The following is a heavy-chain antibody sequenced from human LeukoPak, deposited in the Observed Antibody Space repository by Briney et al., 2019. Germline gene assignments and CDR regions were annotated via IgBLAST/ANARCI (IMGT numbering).Heavy chain of an antibody. CDR2: INPNSGGT. CDR3: ARATNIRINYYGSGGRRDWFDP. CDR1: GYTFTGYY. V-gene: IGHV1-2*02. D-gene: IGHD3-10*01. Sequence: GASVKVSCKASGYTFTGYYMHWVRQAPGQGLEWMGWINPNSGGTNYAQKLQGRVTMTTDTSTSTAYMELRSLRSDDTAVYYCARATNIRINYYGSGGRRDWFDPWGQGTLVTVSS. J-gene: IGHJ5*02.